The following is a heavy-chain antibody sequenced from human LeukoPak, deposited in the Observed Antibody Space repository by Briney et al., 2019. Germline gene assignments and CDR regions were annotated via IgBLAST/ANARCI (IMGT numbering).Heavy chain of an antibody. J-gene: IGHJ4*02. CDR3: ARDIKGYSYGLDY. CDR2: INPNSGGT. D-gene: IGHD5-18*01. V-gene: IGHV1-2*02. CDR1: GYTFTGYY. Sequence: ASVKVSCKASGYTFTGYYMHWVRQAPGQGLEWMGWINPNSGGTNYAQKFQGRVTMTRDTSISTAYMELSRLRSDDTAVYHCARDIKGYSYGLDYWGQGTLVTVSS.